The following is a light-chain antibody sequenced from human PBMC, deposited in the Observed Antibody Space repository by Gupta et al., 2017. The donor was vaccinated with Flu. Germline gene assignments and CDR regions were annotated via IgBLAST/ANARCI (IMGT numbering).Light chain of an antibody. J-gene: IGKJ1*01. Sequence: PSSLSASVGDRVNITCRASQGSSNELAWFQQKTGKAPKSRIYAASSLQSGGPAKVSGSGSGTDGTLTISSLQPEDCATDYCQRDNRYPWTFGQGTRVEI. CDR3: QRDNRYPWT. CDR1: QGSSNE. V-gene: IGKV1-16*02. CDR2: AAS.